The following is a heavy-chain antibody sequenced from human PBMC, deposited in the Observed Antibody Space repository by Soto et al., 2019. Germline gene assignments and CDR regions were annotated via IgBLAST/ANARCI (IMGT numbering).Heavy chain of an antibody. D-gene: IGHD2-2*01. V-gene: IGHV1-2*04. CDR3: ARAKYFCITSCAQPHNRFDP. CDR2: LNPNSGGT. J-gene: IGHJ5*02. CDR1: GYTITGYY. Sequence: APVKVSWKASGYTITGYYRHWVRQAPRQGLEWMGWLNPNSGGTNYAQKFQGWVTMTRDTSISTAYMELSRLRSDDTAVYYCARAKYFCITSCAQPHNRFDPPGQRTLVTVSA.